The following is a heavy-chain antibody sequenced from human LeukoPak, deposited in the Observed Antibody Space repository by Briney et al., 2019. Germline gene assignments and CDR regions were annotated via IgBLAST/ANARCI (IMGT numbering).Heavy chain of an antibody. CDR2: ISSSSTYT. CDR3: ASIGYRSSWNFDY. D-gene: IGHD6-13*01. Sequence: GGSLRLSCAASGFTFSDYYMSWIRQAPGKGLEWVSYISSSSTYTNYADSVKGRFTVSRDNAKKSLYLQMSSLRAEDTAVYYCASIGYRSSWNFDYWGQGTLVTVSS. J-gene: IGHJ4*02. CDR1: GFTFSDYY. V-gene: IGHV3-11*03.